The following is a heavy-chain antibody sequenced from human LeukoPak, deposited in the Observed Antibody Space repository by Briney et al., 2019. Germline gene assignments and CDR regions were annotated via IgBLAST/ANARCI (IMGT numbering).Heavy chain of an antibody. J-gene: IGHJ2*01. D-gene: IGHD3-22*01. CDR2: IYYSGST. Sequence: SETLSLTCTVSGGSISSGDYYWSWIRQPPGKGLEWIGYIYYSGSTYYNPSLKSRVTISVDTSKNQFSLKLSSVTAADTAVYYCAKGYHYDSSGYHAKGYRYFDLWGRGTLVTVSS. V-gene: IGHV4-30-4*01. CDR1: GGSISSGDYY. CDR3: AKGYHYDSSGYHAKGYRYFDL.